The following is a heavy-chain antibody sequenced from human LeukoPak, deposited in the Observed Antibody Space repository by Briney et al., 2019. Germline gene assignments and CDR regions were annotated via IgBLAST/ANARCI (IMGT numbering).Heavy chain of an antibody. J-gene: IGHJ4*02. D-gene: IGHD5-18*01. CDR2: MGTTADT. Sequence: GGSLRLSCVASGFTFTFHDIHWVRHPAGKGLEWVSTMGTTADTLYADSVQGRFTISRDNVWKSVYLQMNSLRVEDTALYYCVRWDTGSITGADYWGQGTLVTVSS. CDR3: VRWDTGSITGADY. CDR1: GFTFTFHD. V-gene: IGHV3-13*01.